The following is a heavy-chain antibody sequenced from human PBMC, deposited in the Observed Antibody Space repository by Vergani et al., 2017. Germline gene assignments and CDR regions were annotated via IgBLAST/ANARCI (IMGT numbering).Heavy chain of an antibody. CDR1: GYTLTELS. CDR2: FDPEDGET. V-gene: IGHV1-24*01. CDR3: ATLRXYCSSTSCYTLFDY. Sequence: QVQLVQSGAEVKKPGASVNVSCKVSGYTLTELSMHWVRQAPGKGLEWMGGFDPEDGETIYAQKFQGRVTMTEDTSTDTAYMELSSLRSEDTAVYYCATLRXYCSSTSCYTLFDYWGQATLVTVSS. D-gene: IGHD2-2*02. J-gene: IGHJ4*02.